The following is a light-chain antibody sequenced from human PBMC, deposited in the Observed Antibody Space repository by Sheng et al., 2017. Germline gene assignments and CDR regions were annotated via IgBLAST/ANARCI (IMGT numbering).Light chain of an antibody. CDR3: QQYDNWWA. CDR1: QSVSSSY. Sequence: EIVLTQSPGTLSLSPGERATLSCRASQSVSSSYLAWYQHKSGQPPSVLMYGASYRAPGIPDRFRGSGSGTDFTLTISRLEPEDFAVYYCQQYDNWWAFGQGTKVEIK. CDR2: GAS. V-gene: IGKV3-20*01. J-gene: IGKJ1*01.